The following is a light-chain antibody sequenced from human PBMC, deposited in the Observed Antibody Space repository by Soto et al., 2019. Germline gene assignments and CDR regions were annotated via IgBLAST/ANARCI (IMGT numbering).Light chain of an antibody. CDR3: QQYNSYGT. V-gene: IGKV1-5*01. Sequence: DIQMTQSPSSLSASVGDRVTITCQASQDISNYLNWYQQKPGKGPKLLIYDASTLESGVPSRFSGSGFGTEFALTISSLQPDDFATFYCQQYNSYGTFGQGTKLEIK. CDR1: QDISNY. J-gene: IGKJ2*01. CDR2: DAS.